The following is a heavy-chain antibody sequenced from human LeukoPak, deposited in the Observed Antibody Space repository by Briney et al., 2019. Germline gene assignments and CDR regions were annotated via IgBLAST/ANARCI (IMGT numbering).Heavy chain of an antibody. CDR3: ARDPTYAFDI. V-gene: IGHV3-7*01. CDR2: IKQDGSEK. J-gene: IGHJ3*02. CDR1: GFTFSTYD. Sequence: PGGSLRLSCAASGFTFSTYDMSWVRQAPGKGLEWVANIKQDGSEKYYVDSVKGRFTISRDNAKNSLYLQMNSLRAEDTAVYYCARDPTYAFDIWGQGTMVTVSS.